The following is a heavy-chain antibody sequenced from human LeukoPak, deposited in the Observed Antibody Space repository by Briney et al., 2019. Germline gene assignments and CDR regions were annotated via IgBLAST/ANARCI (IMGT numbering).Heavy chain of an antibody. Sequence: ASVKVSCKASGYTFTDCYIHWVRQVPGQGLEWMGWVDPNSEGTNYAQKFQGRVTMTRDTSISTAYMELSRLRSDDTAVYYCARVRLFYYVMDVWGQGTTVTVFS. CDR1: GYTFTDCY. J-gene: IGHJ6*01. V-gene: IGHV1-2*02. CDR3: ARVRLFYYVMDV. D-gene: IGHD3-3*01. CDR2: VDPNSEGT.